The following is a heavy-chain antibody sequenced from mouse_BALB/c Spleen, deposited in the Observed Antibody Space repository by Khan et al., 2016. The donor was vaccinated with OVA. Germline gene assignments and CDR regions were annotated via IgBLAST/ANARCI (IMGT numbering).Heavy chain of an antibody. V-gene: IGHV1-7*01. CDR1: GYTFTSYW. D-gene: IGHD1-1*01. Sequence: QVQLQQSGAELAKPGASVKMSCKASGYTFTSYWMHWVKQRPGQGLEWIGYINPSTGYSEYNQKFKDKATLTADKSSSTAYMQLSSLTSDDSAVYYGANHGSTSAWFAYGGQGTLVTVAA. CDR3: ANHGSTSAWFAY. CDR2: INPSTGYS. J-gene: IGHJ3*01.